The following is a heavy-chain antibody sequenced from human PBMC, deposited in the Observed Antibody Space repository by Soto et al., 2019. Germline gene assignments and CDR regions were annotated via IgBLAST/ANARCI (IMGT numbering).Heavy chain of an antibody. J-gene: IGHJ4*02. CDR3: ARGGSYGDFFDS. D-gene: IGHD4-17*01. Sequence: SETLSLTCTVSGGSMSSNYWTWIRQSPEKGLEWIGYIYYTGSTKYNPSLKSRVTISLDTSKTQFSLRLTSVTSADTAIYYCARGGSYGDFFDSWGQGAEVTVSS. V-gene: IGHV4-59*01. CDR2: IYYTGST. CDR1: GGSMSSNY.